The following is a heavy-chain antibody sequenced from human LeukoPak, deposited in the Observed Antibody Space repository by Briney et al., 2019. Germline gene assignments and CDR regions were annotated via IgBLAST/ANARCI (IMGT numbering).Heavy chain of an antibody. Sequence: SETLSLTCTVSGGSISSSSYYWGWIRQPPGKGLEWIGSIFYRGSTYYNPALMSRVTISVDTSKNLFSLKLRPVSATDTAVYYCAREGKDYFDIPGYYFFDYWGQGALVTVSS. CDR3: AREGKDYFDIPGYYFFDY. V-gene: IGHV4-39*07. CDR1: GGSISSSSYY. J-gene: IGHJ4*02. CDR2: IFYRGST. D-gene: IGHD3-22*01.